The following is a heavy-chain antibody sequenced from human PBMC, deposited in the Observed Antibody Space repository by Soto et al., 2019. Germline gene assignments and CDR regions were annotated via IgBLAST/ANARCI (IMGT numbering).Heavy chain of an antibody. CDR3: ATERYRRGWTPVKD. V-gene: IGHV3-21*01. Sequence: EVQLVESGGGLVKPGGSLRLSCAASGFTFSSYSMNWVRQAPGKGLEWVSSISSSSSYIYYADSVKGRFTITSDNAKNSLYQQINSLRAEETAVDYCATERYRRGWTPVKDWGQGTLVTVSS. CDR2: ISSSSSYI. D-gene: IGHD6-19*01. J-gene: IGHJ4*02. CDR1: GFTFSSYS.